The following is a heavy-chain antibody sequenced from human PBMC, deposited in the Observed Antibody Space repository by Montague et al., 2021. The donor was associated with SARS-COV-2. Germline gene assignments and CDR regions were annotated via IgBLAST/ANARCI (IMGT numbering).Heavy chain of an antibody. Sequence: SETLSLTCAVYGGSFSDYNWTWIRQSPGKGLEWLVQISHNGSANYNPSIKSRVTISVDTAKNQFSLKLTSMNVADTAVYYCTRGAPGYWGQGTLVTVSS. J-gene: IGHJ4*02. CDR3: TRGAPGY. CDR1: GGSFSDYN. V-gene: IGHV4-34*01. CDR2: ISHNGSA.